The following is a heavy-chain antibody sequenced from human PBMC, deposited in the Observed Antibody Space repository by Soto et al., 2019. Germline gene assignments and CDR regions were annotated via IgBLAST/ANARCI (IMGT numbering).Heavy chain of an antibody. V-gene: IGHV3-30*18. CDR3: AKDPKYQLLGDY. Sequence: SLRLSCASSGFTFSSYGMHWVRQAPGKGLEWVAVISYDRSNKYYADSVKGRFTISRDNSKNTLYLQMNSLRAEDTAVYYCAKDPKYQLLGDYWGQGTLVTVSS. CDR2: ISYDRSNK. J-gene: IGHJ4*02. D-gene: IGHD2-2*01. CDR1: GFTFSSYG.